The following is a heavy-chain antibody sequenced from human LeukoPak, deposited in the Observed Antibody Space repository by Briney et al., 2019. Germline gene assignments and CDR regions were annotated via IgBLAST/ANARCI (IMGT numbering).Heavy chain of an antibody. Sequence: ASVKVSCKASGYTFTGYYFHWVRQAPGQGLEWMGWINPNSGGTNYAQKFQVRGTMTRDTSISTAYMELSRLRSDDTAVYYCARSAESSSWVEFDYWGQGTLVTVSS. J-gene: IGHJ4*02. CDR2: INPNSGGT. CDR1: GYTFTGYY. V-gene: IGHV1-2*02. D-gene: IGHD6-13*01. CDR3: ARSAESSSWVEFDY.